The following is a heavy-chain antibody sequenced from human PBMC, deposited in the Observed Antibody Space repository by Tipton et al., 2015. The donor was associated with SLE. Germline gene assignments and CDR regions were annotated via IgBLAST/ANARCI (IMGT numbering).Heavy chain of an antibody. Sequence: SLRLSCAASGFTFTNYWIHWVRQVPGKGLEWVSRVNNDGSNGNYADSVKGRFTISRDNAKNTVYLQMNSLRAEDTAIYYCARSGSLKDYDFWSANSWGQGTLVTVSS. CDR2: VNNDGSNG. J-gene: IGHJ4*02. CDR1: GFTFTNYW. D-gene: IGHD3-3*01. CDR3: ARSGSLKDYDFWSANS. V-gene: IGHV3-74*01.